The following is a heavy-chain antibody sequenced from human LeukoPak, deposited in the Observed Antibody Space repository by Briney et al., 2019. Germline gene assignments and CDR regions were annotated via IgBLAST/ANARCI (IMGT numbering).Heavy chain of an antibody. D-gene: IGHD3-22*01. CDR3: ARGGYYYDSSGYWGAFDI. CDR2: IYTSGIT. J-gene: IGHJ3*02. Sequence: PSETLSLTCTVSGGSISSYYWSWIRQPAGKGLEWIGRIYTSGITNYNPSLKSRVTISVDTSKNQFSLKLSSVTAADTAVYYCARGGYYYDSSGYWGAFDIWGQGTMVTVSS. CDR1: GGSISSYY. V-gene: IGHV4-4*07.